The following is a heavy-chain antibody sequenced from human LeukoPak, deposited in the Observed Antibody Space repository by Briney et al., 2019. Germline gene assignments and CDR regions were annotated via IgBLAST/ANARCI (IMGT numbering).Heavy chain of an antibody. Sequence: GGSLRLSCVASGFTFNKYGVHWVRQAPGKGLEGVAVIWYDGSYEYYADSVKGRLAISRDNDKSTVNLQMNSLRVEDTAVYYCARDGSGLAVRGWFDFWGQGTLVTVSS. J-gene: IGHJ5*01. CDR3: ARDGSGLAVRGWFDF. V-gene: IGHV3-33*01. CDR2: IWYDGSYE. CDR1: GFTFNKYG. D-gene: IGHD3-10*01.